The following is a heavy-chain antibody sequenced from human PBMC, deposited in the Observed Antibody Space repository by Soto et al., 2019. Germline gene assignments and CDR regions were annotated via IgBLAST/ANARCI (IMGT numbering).Heavy chain of an antibody. V-gene: IGHV4-30-2*01. CDR2: IYPSGVP. D-gene: IGHD5-18*01. J-gene: IGHJ4*01. Sequence: QLQLQESGSGLVTPSHTLSLPCTVSGGSISNAAYSWRWLRQPPGKGLEWIGYIYPSGVPFYNPSIRSRVTISIDRSNAQFSLSVRTVNAGDSAVYYCARERGGYGLFDSWGHATQVTVSS. CDR1: GGSISNAAYS. CDR3: ARERGGYGLFDS.